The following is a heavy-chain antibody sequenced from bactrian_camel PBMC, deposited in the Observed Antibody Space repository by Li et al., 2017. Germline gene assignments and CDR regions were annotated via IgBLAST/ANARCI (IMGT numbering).Heavy chain of an antibody. D-gene: IGHD2*01. J-gene: IGHJ6*01. CDR3: AAEPCPLGGTWRTDFSY. V-gene: IGHV3S54*01. CDR1: GSLYSRFC. CDR2: ILSASGIT. Sequence: HVQLVESGGDSVQAGGSLRLSCEYSGSLYSRFCMGWYRQVEGKEDEGVATILSASGITTYVDSVKGRFTIPQDNAKNTLYLQMNSLKPEDTAMYYCAAEPCPLGGTWRTDFSYWGQGTQVTVS.